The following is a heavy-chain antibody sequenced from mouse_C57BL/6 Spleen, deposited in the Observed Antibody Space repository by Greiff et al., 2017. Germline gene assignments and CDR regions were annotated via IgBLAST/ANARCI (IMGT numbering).Heavy chain of an antibody. V-gene: IGHV5-6*02. J-gene: IGHJ3*01. CDR3: ARQGTEAWFAY. CDR2: ISSGGSYT. CDR1: GFTFSSYG. D-gene: IGHD3-3*01. Sequence: DVMLVESGGDLVKPGGSLKLSCAASGFTFSSYGMSWVRQTPDKRLEWVATISSGGSYTYYPDSVKGRFTISRDNAKNTLYLQMSSLKSEDNAMYYCARQGTEAWFAYWGQGTLVTVSA.